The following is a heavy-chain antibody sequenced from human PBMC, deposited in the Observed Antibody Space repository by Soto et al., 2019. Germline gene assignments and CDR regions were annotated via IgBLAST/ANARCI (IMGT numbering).Heavy chain of an antibody. V-gene: IGHV3-48*02. Sequence: EVQLVESGGVLAQPGGSLRLSCGASGFTFSNYHMNWVRQAPGKGLEWIAYITSSSGHTQYADSVKGRFTISRDNARNSLFLQMNSLRDEDTAVYFCARERPGIPFDYWGQGTLVTVSS. CDR2: ITSSSGHT. D-gene: IGHD1-26*01. CDR3: ARERPGIPFDY. J-gene: IGHJ4*02. CDR1: GFTFSNYH.